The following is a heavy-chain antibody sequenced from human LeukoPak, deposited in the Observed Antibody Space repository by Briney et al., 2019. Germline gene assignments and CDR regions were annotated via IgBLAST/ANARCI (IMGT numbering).Heavy chain of an antibody. J-gene: IGHJ5*02. CDR3: ASQYYYDSSGYPT. Sequence: ASVKVSCKASGYTFTSYGISWVRQAPGQGLEWMGWISAYNGNTNYAQKLQGRVTMTTDTSTSTAYMELRSPRSDDTAVYYCASQYYYDSSGYPTWGQGTLVTVSS. V-gene: IGHV1-18*01. CDR2: ISAYNGNT. D-gene: IGHD3-22*01. CDR1: GYTFTSYG.